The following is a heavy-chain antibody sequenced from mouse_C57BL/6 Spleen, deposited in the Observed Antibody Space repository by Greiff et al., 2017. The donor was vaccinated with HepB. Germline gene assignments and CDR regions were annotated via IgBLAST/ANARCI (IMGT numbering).Heavy chain of an antibody. D-gene: IGHD2-2*01. CDR3: TASTMVTTEFAY. CDR1: GFNIKDYY. Sequence: EVQVVESGAELVRPGASVKLSCTASGFNIKDYYMHWVKQRPEQGLEWIGRIDPEDGDTEYAPKFQGKATMTADTSSNTAYLQLSSLTSEDTAVYYCTASTMVTTEFAYWGQGTLVTVSA. CDR2: IDPEDGDT. J-gene: IGHJ3*01. V-gene: IGHV14-1*01.